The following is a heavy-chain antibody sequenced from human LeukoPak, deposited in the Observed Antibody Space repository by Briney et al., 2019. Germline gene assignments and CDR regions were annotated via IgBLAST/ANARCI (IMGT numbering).Heavy chain of an antibody. CDR1: GFNFSDYS. J-gene: IGHJ4*02. V-gene: IGHV3-30*02. CDR2: IRYDGSNK. D-gene: IGHD6-19*01. CDR3: AKAGTQQWLLFVGVY. Sequence: GGSLRLSCAASGFNFSDYSMSWVRQAPGQGPEWVALIRYDGSNKYYADSVKGRFTISRDNSKNTLYLQMNSLRVEDTAMYYCAKAGTQQWLLFVGVYWGQGALVTVSS.